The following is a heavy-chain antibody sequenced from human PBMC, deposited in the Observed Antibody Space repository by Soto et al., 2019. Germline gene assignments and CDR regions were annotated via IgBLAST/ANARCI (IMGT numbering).Heavy chain of an antibody. CDR1: GFTFSSYA. V-gene: IGHV3-23*01. D-gene: IGHD2-2*01. CDR3: AKDGVLSIPYYMDV. J-gene: IGHJ6*03. Sequence: GGSLRLSCAASGFTFSSYAMSWVRQAPGKGLEWVSAISGSGGSAYYADSVKGRFTISRDNSKNTLYLQMNSLRAEDTAVYYCAKDGVLSIPYYMDVWGKGTTVTVSS. CDR2: ISGSGGSA.